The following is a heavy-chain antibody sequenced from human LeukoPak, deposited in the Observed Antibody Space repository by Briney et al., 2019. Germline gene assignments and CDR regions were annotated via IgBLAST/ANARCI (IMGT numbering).Heavy chain of an antibody. D-gene: IGHD1-26*01. J-gene: IGHJ4*02. CDR3: ARRVGATLAGRFDY. Sequence: PSETLSLTCAVYGGSFSGYYWSWIRQPPGKGLEWIGEINHSGSTNYNPSLKSRVTISVDTSKNQFSLKLSSVTAADTAVYYCARRVGATLAGRFDYWGQGNLVTVSS. V-gene: IGHV4-34*01. CDR2: INHSGST. CDR1: GGSFSGYY.